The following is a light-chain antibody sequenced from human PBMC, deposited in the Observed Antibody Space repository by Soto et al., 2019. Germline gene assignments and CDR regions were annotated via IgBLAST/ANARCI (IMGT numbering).Light chain of an antibody. CDR2: AAS. J-gene: IGKJ4*01. CDR1: QSINNY. CDR3: QRYDSAPLT. V-gene: IGKV1-27*01. Sequence: DIQMTQSPSSLSASVGDRVTITCRASQSINNYLNWYQQKPGKVPKLLIYAASTLQSGVPSRFSGSGSGTGFTLTISSLQPVDVATYYCQRYDSAPLTFGGGTTGDIK.